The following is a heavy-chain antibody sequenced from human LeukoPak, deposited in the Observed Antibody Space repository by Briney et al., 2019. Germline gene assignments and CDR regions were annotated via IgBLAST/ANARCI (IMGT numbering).Heavy chain of an antibody. CDR3: AKDRVYASGSRDAFDI. CDR2: ISGSGTST. Sequence: PGGSLRLSCAASGFTFSSYAMSWVRQASGKGLEWVSAISGSGTSTYYADSVKGRFTISRDNSKNTLYLQMNSLRAEDTALYYCAKDRVYASGSRDAFDIWGQGTMVTVSS. D-gene: IGHD3-10*01. V-gene: IGHV3-23*01. CDR1: GFTFSSYA. J-gene: IGHJ3*02.